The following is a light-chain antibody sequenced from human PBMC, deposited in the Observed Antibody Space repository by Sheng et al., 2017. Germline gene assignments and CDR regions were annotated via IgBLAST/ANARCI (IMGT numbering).Light chain of an antibody. J-gene: IGKJ4*01. CDR2: DTS. Sequence: DIQLTQSPSSLSASVGDRVSITCHASQGVSTYLNWYQQKPGKAPKLLIYDTSTLEPGVSSRFSGSGSGTDFTLTISGLQPADFATYCQQYHSLPPTFGGGTKVEIK. CDR3: QQYHSLPPT. CDR1: QGVSTY. V-gene: IGKV1-33*01.